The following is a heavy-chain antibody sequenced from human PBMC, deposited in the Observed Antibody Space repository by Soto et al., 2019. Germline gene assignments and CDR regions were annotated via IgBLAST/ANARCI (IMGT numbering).Heavy chain of an antibody. CDR2: FDPEDGET. CDR1: GYTLTELS. D-gene: IGHD3-22*01. CDR3: ATGPNYYDSSGFFDY. Sequence: ASVKVSCKVSGYTLTELSMHWVRQAPGKGLEWMGGFDPEDGETIYAQKFQGRVTMTEDTSTDTAYMELSSLRSEDTAVYYCATGPNYYDSSGFFDYWGQGTLVTVSS. J-gene: IGHJ4*02. V-gene: IGHV1-24*01.